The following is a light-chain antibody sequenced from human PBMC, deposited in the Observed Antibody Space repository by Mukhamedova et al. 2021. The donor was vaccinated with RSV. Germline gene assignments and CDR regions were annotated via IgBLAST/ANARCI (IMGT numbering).Light chain of an antibody. J-gene: IGLJ1*01. V-gene: IGLV3-19*02. CDR2: GKN. CDR3: NSWDISGNHYV. Sequence: GKNNRPSGIPDRFSAFSSGNTTSLAITETQAEDEAEYYCNSWDISGNHYVFGTGTKVTVL.